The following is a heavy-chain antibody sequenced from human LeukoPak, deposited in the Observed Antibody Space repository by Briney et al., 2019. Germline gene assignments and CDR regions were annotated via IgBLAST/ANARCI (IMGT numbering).Heavy chain of an antibody. CDR1: GSTFSSYW. D-gene: IGHD2-21*01. CDR3: ARSLWPEDY. CDR2: IEKDGSDK. Sequence: SGGSRRLSCAASGSTFSSYWMSWVRQAPGKGLEWVANIEKDGSDKYYVDSVKGRFTISRDNAKDSVYLQMDSLRAEDSAVYYCARSLWPEDYWGQGTLVTVSS. V-gene: IGHV3-7*01. J-gene: IGHJ4*02.